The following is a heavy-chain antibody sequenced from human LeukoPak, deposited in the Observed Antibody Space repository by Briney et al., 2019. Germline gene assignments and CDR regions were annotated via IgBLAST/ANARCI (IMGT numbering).Heavy chain of an antibody. Sequence: GASVKVSCKASGYTFTGYYMHWVRQAPGQGLEWMGWINPNSGGTNYAQKFQGRVTMTRDTSISTAYMELSRLRSDDTAEYYCARGGLRYFDWLLFNYFDYWGQGTLVTVSS. J-gene: IGHJ4*02. CDR3: ARGGLRYFDWLLFNYFDY. CDR2: INPNSGGT. D-gene: IGHD3-9*01. CDR1: GYTFTGYY. V-gene: IGHV1-2*02.